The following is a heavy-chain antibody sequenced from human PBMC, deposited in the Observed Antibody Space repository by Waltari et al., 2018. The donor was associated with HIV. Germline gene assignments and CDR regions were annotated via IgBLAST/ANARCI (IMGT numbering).Heavy chain of an antibody. D-gene: IGHD1-26*01. CDR1: GYTFIGYF. CDR2: LNPKSGHT. CDR3: HRPWDSDHLGSDN. V-gene: IGHV1-2*02. J-gene: IGHJ4*01. Sequence: QEQLVQSGTEVKKPGASVRVSCKASGYTFIGYFIHWVRQAPGQGLEWMGWLNPKSGHTNNGQRFRGRVPFARETSVVTAYLDLARLRVDDTATYFCHRPWDSDHLGSDNWGQGTLVIVSS.